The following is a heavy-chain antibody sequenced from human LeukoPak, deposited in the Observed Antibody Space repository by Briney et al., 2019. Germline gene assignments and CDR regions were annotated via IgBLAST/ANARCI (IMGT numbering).Heavy chain of an antibody. CDR1: GGSFSGYY. CDR2: INHSGST. J-gene: IGHJ5*02. Sequence: SETLSLTCAVYGGSFSGYYWSWICQPPGKGLEWIGEINHSGSTNYNPSLKSRVTISVDTSKNQFSLKLSSVTAADTAVYYCARSKGGRGFDPWGQGTLVTVSS. D-gene: IGHD3-16*01. CDR3: ARSKGGRGFDP. V-gene: IGHV4-34*01.